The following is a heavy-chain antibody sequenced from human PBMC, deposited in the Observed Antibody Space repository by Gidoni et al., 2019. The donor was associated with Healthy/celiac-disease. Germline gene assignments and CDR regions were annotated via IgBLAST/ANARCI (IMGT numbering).Heavy chain of an antibody. J-gene: IGHJ5*02. CDR3: ARVRFDVQLWSYSEYNWFDP. Sequence: QVQLVQSGSELKKPGASVKVSCKASGSTFTSYAMNWVRQAPGQGLAWMGWMNTNTGNPTYAQGFTGRLVFSLDTSVRRAYLKSRSLKAEDTAVYYCARVRFDVQLWSYSEYNWFDPWGQGTLVTVSS. V-gene: IGHV7-4-1*02. D-gene: IGHD5-18*01. CDR1: GSTFTSYA. CDR2: MNTNTGNP.